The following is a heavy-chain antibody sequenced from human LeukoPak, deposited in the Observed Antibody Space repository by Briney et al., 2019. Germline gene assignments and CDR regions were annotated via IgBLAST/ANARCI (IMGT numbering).Heavy chain of an antibody. CDR3: AAVRYYDSSGYPPGAFDI. V-gene: IGHV3-30-3*01. CDR1: GFTFSSYA. CDR2: ISYDGSNK. J-gene: IGHJ3*02. D-gene: IGHD3-22*01. Sequence: PGGSLRLSCAASGFTFSSYAMHWVRQAPGKGLEWVAVISYDGSNKYYADSVKGRFTISRDNSKNTLYLQMNGLRAEDTAVYYCAAVRYYDSSGYPPGAFDIWGQGTMVTVSS.